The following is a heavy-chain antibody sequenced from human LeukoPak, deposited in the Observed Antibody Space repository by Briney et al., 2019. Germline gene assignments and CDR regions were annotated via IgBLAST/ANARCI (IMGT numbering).Heavy chain of an antibody. Sequence: HPGGSLRLSCAASGFTVSSDYMSWVRQAPGKGLEWVSVIYSGGSTYYADSVKGRFTISRDKSKNTVYLQMNSLRFEDTAMYYCARNWSDPWGQGTLVTVSS. V-gene: IGHV3-53*05. CDR2: IYSGGST. CDR1: GFTVSSDY. CDR3: ARNWSDP. J-gene: IGHJ5*02.